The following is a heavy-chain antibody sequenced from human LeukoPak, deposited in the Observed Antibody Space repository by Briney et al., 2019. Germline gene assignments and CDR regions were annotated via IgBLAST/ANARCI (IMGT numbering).Heavy chain of an antibody. CDR1: GYTFTGYY. D-gene: IGHD1-26*01. CDR2: INPISGGT. CDR3: ARDLYGKFQLLRGSDY. Sequence: ASVKVSCKASGYTFTGYYMHWVRQAPGQGLEWMGWINPISGGTNYAQKFQGRVTMTRDTSISTVYMELSRLRSDDTAVYYCARDLYGKFQLLRGSDYWGQGTLVTVSS. V-gene: IGHV1-2*02. J-gene: IGHJ4*02.